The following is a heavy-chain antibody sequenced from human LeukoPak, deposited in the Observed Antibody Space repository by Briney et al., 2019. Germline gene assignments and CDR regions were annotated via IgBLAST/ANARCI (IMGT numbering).Heavy chain of an antibody. Sequence: GGSLRLSCAASGFTFSSYWMSWVRQAPGKGLEWVSAISGSGGSTYYADSVKGRFTISRDNSKNTLYLQMNSLRAEDTAVYYCAKDPGYCGGDCYNYWGQGTLVTVSS. J-gene: IGHJ4*02. V-gene: IGHV3-23*01. CDR2: ISGSGGST. CDR3: AKDPGYCGGDCYNY. D-gene: IGHD2-21*02. CDR1: GFTFSSYW.